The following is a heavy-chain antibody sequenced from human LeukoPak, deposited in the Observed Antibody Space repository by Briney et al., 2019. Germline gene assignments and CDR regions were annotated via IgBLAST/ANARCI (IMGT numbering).Heavy chain of an antibody. D-gene: IGHD3-3*01. CDR2: INPNSGGT. Sequence: ASVKVSCKASGYTFTGYYMHWVRQAPGQGLEWMGWINPNSGGTNYAQKFQGRVTMTRDTSISTAYMELSRLRSDDTAVYYCARDPGYGFWSGFDYWGQGTLVTVSS. CDR3: ARDPGYGFWSGFDY. V-gene: IGHV1-2*02. CDR1: GYTFTGYY. J-gene: IGHJ4*02.